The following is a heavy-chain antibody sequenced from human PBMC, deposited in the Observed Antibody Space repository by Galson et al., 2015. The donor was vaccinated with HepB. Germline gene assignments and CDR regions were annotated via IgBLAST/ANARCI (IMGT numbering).Heavy chain of an antibody. CDR3: VKSSGWVTFDY. CDR2: ISSNGGST. J-gene: IGHJ4*02. V-gene: IGHV3-64D*06. D-gene: IGHD6-19*01. Sequence: SLRLSCAASGFTFSSYAMHWVRQAPGEGLEYVSAISSNGGSTYYADSVKGRFTISRDNSKNTLYLQMSSLRAEDTAVYYCVKSSGWVTFDYWGQGTLVTVSS. CDR1: GFTFSSYA.